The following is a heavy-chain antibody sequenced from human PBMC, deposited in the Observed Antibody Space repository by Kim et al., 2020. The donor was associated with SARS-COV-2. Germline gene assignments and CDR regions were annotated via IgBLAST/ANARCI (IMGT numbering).Heavy chain of an antibody. CDR3: ARVGYGDYSEFDY. J-gene: IGHJ4*02. Sequence: KSAQKLQGRVTMTTDSSTSTAYMELRCLRSDDTAMYYCARVGYGDYSEFDYWGQGTLVSVSS. V-gene: IGHV1-18*01. D-gene: IGHD4-17*01.